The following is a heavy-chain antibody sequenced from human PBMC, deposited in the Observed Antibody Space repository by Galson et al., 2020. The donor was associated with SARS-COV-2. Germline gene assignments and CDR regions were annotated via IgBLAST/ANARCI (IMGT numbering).Heavy chain of an antibody. CDR1: GFTFSSYA. J-gene: IGHJ4*02. CDR3: AKDTTLNDYGDYCDY. CDR2: ISGSGGST. Sequence: GESLKISCAASGFTFSSYAMSWVRQAPGKGLEWVSAISGSGGSTYYADSVKGRFTISRDNSKNTLYLQMNSLRAEDTAVYYCAKDTTLNDYGDYCDYWGQGTLVTVSS. V-gene: IGHV3-23*01. D-gene: IGHD4-17*01.